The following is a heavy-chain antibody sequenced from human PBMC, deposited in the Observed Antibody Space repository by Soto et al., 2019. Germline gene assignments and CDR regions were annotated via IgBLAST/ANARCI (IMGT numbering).Heavy chain of an antibody. J-gene: IGHJ4*02. D-gene: IGHD2-8*01. Sequence: GGSLRLSCAASGFTFSSYGMHWVRQAPGKGLEWVAVISYDGSNKYYADSVKGRFTISRDNSKNTLYLQMNSLRAEDTAVYYCANAIVLMVYAIGDYWGQGTLVTVSS. CDR3: ANAIVLMVYAIGDY. CDR2: ISYDGSNK. CDR1: GFTFSSYG. V-gene: IGHV3-30*18.